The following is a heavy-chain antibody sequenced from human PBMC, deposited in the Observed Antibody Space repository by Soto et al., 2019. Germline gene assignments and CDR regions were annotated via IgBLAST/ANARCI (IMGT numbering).Heavy chain of an antibody. J-gene: IGHJ4*02. Sequence: EVQLLDSGGGLVQPGGSLRLSCAASGFTFSSYGMSWVRQAPGKGLEWVAGISYEGERRYYADSVKGRFTISRDNAKNTLYLQMNSLRVEDAAVYFCAREGDRYGTVCFDSWGQGTLVTVSS. CDR1: GFTFSSYG. CDR3: AREGDRYGTVCFDS. D-gene: IGHD1-1*01. V-gene: IGHV3-23*01. CDR2: ISYEGERR.